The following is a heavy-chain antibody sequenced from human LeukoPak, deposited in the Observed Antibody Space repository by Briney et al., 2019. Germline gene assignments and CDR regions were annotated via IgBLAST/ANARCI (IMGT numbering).Heavy chain of an antibody. V-gene: IGHV3-23*01. CDR1: GFTFSSYD. CDR2: ITGTGGNT. J-gene: IGHJ4*02. D-gene: IGHD3-22*01. CDR3: VIRGNYDSSGRAHFDY. Sequence: GGSLRLSCAASGFTFSSYDMSWVRPAPGKGLEWVSTITGTGGNTDYADSVKGRFTVSRDNSKNTLYLQMNSLRAEDTAVYYCVIRGNYDSSGRAHFDYWGQGTLVTVSS.